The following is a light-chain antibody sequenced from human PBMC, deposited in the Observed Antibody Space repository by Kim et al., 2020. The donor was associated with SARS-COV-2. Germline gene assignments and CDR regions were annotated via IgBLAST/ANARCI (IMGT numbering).Light chain of an antibody. Sequence: GSPGQSITISCTGTSSDYNYVSWYQQHPGKAPKLMIYDVSQRPSGVSNRFSGSKSGNAASLTISGLQPEDEADYYCSSYTSSTLSVFGTGTKVTVL. CDR2: DVS. V-gene: IGLV2-14*04. CDR1: SSDYNY. J-gene: IGLJ1*01. CDR3: SSYTSSTLSV.